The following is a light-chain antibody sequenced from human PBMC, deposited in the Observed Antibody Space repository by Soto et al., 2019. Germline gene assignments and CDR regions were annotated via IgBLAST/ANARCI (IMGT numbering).Light chain of an antibody. CDR1: QSVTSSY. V-gene: IGKV3-20*01. J-gene: IGKJ3*01. CDR3: QQYGSSPLFS. Sequence: EIVLTQSPGTVSLSPGDRATLSCRASQSVTSSYLAWYQQKPGQAPRLLIYAASNRATGIPDRFSGSGSGTDFTLTISRLEPEDSVVYYCQQYGSSPLFSFGPGTKVEIK. CDR2: AAS.